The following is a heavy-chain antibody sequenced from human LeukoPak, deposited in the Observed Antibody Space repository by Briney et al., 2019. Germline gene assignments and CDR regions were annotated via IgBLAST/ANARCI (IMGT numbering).Heavy chain of an antibody. CDR2: IYYSGKT. CDR3: ARVGSCGGGTCAWDY. J-gene: IGHJ4*02. CDR1: GGSISSSSYF. Sequence: PSGTLSLTCTVSGGSISSSSYFWGWIRQPPGKGLECIAIIYYSGKTHYNPSLRSRVTISVDTSKNQFSLKLSSMTAADTALYYCARVGSCGGGTCAWDYWGLGTLVTVSS. V-gene: IGHV4-39*01. D-gene: IGHD2-15*01.